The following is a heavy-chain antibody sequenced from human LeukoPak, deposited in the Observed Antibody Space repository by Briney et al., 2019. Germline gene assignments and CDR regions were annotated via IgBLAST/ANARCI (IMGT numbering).Heavy chain of an antibody. Sequence: SGGSLRLSCAASGFTFSSYAMSWVRQAPGKGLEWVSTFSGSGGNTYYADSVKGRFTISRDNSKNTLYLQMNSLRAEDTAIYYCATYRQVLLPFESWGQGTLVTVSS. CDR3: ATYRQVLLPFES. D-gene: IGHD2-8*02. CDR1: GFTFSSYA. CDR2: FSGSGGNT. J-gene: IGHJ4*02. V-gene: IGHV3-23*01.